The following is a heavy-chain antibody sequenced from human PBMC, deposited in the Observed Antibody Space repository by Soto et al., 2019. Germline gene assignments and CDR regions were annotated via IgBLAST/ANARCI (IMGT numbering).Heavy chain of an antibody. V-gene: IGHV1-18*01. J-gene: IGHJ4*01. CDR1: GYTFTSYG. CDR2: ISAYNGNT. CDR3: ARHECISTNCYVPY. D-gene: IGHD2-2*01. Sequence: QVQLVQSGAEVKKPGASVKVSCKASGYTFTSYGISWVRQAPGQGLEWMGWISAYNGNTNYAQKLQGRVTMTTDTPTSTAFMEPTSMISDDTAVYYGARHECISTNCYVPYWGHGTLVTVSS.